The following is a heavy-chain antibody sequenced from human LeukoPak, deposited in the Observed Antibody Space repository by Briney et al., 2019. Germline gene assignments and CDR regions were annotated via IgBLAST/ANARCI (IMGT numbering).Heavy chain of an antibody. Sequence: SVKVSCKASGGTFSSYAISWVRQAPGQGLEWMGRIIPIFGTANYARKFQGRVTITTDESTSTAYMELSSLRSEDTAVYYCASSPTIFGVVIMPQWYFDYWGQGTLVTVSS. D-gene: IGHD3-3*01. J-gene: IGHJ4*02. CDR1: GGTFSSYA. V-gene: IGHV1-69*05. CDR3: ASSPTIFGVVIMPQWYFDY. CDR2: IIPIFGTA.